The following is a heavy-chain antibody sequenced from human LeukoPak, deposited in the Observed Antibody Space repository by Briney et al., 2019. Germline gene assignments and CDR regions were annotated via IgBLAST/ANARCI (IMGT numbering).Heavy chain of an antibody. D-gene: IGHD3-3*01. CDR3: ARARIRFLEWLLYESELDY. CDR1: GYTFTSYG. J-gene: IGHJ4*02. CDR2: ISAYNGNT. Sequence: GAPVKVSCKASGYTFTSYGISWVRQAPGQGLEWMGWISAYNGNTNYAQKLQGRVTMTTDTSTSTAYMELRSLRSDDTAVYYCARARIRFLEWLLYESELDYWGQGTLVTVSS. V-gene: IGHV1-18*01.